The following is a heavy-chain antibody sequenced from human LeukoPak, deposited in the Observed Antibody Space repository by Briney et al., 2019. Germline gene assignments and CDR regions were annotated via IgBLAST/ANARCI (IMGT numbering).Heavy chain of an antibody. V-gene: IGHV4-38-2*02. D-gene: IGHD5-18*01. CDR3: ARDQSYGRHYFDY. J-gene: IGHJ4*02. CDR2: IHHSGST. Sequence: PSETLSLTCAVSSYSISSGYYWGWIRHPPGKGLEWIGNIHHSGSTYYNPSLKSRVTISLDTSKNQFSLRLSSVTAADTAVYYCARDQSYGRHYFDYWGQGILVTVSS. CDR1: SYSISSGYY.